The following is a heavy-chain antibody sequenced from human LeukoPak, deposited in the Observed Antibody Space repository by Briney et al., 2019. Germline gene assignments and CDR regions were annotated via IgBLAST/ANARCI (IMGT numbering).Heavy chain of an antibody. D-gene: IGHD3-22*01. V-gene: IGHV4-59*05. CDR2: IYYSGST. CDR3: ARHRVDYYDSSGPNWYFDL. CDR1: GGSISSYY. J-gene: IGHJ2*01. Sequence: SETLSLTCTVSGGSISSYYWSWIRQPPGKGLEWIGSIYYSGSTYYNPSLKSRVTISVDTSKNQFSLKLSSVTAADTAVYYCARHRVDYYDSSGPNWYFDLWGRGTLVTVSS.